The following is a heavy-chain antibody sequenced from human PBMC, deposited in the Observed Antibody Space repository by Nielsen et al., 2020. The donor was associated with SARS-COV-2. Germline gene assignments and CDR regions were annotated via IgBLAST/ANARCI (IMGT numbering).Heavy chain of an antibody. CDR3: ARERHFDWYYAAGYYYYAMDV. CDR2: INHSGST. Sequence: SETLSLTCAVYGGSFSGYYWSWIRQPPGKGLEWIGEINHSGSTNYNPSLKSRVTISVDTSKNQFSLKLSSVTAADTAVYYCARERHFDWYYAAGYYYYAMDVWGQGTTVTVSS. V-gene: IGHV4-34*01. J-gene: IGHJ6*02. CDR1: GGSFSGYY. D-gene: IGHD3-9*01.